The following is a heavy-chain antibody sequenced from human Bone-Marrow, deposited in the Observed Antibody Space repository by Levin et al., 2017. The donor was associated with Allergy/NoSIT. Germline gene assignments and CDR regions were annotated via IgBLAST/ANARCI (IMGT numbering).Heavy chain of an antibody. V-gene: IGHV4-34*01. CDR1: GGSFSGYY. CDR3: ARGYLTLYY. CDR2: INHSGST. J-gene: IGHJ4*02. Sequence: SQTLSLTCAVCGGSFSGYYWSWIRQPPGKGLEWIGEINHSGSTNYNPSLKSRVTISVDTSKNQFSLKLSSVTAADTAVYYCARGYLTLYYWGQGTLVTVSS.